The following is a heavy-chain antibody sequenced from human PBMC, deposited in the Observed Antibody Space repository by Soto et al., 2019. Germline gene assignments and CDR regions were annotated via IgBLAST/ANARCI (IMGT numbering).Heavy chain of an antibody. V-gene: IGHV4-34*01. CDR1: GGSFSGYY. CDR2: INHSGST. D-gene: IGHD3-3*01. CDR3: ARGITIFGVVIWNYYMDV. Sequence: SETLSLTCAVYGGSFSGYYWSWIRQPPGKGLEWIGEINHSGSTNYNPSLKSRVTISVDTSKNQFSLKLSSVTAADTAVYYCARGITIFGVVIWNYYMDVWGQGTTVTVSS. J-gene: IGHJ6*03.